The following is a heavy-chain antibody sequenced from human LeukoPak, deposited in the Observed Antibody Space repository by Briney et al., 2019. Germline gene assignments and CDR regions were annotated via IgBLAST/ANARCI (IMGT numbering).Heavy chain of an antibody. V-gene: IGHV4-39*02. Sequence: SETLSLTCTVSGGSISSSSYYSGWIRQPPGKGLEWIGTIYYSGTTYYNPSLKSRVTISADTSKNHFSLKLSSVTAADTAVYYCAIPGHSYYYMDVWGKGTTVTVSS. D-gene: IGHD1-1*01. CDR1: GGSISSSSYY. J-gene: IGHJ6*03. CDR2: IYYSGTT. CDR3: AIPGHSYYYMDV.